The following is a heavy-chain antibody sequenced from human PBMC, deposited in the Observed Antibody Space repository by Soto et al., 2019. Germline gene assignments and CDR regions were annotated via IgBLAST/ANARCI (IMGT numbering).Heavy chain of an antibody. V-gene: IGHV3-23*01. CDR2: ISGSGGST. D-gene: IGHD3-9*01. Sequence: GGSLRLSCAASGFTFSSYAMSWVRQAPGKGLEWVSAISGSGGSTYYADSVKGRFTISRDNSKNTLYLQMNSLRAEDTAVYYGAKEYQGGSSSHFDWLLGGDYWGQGTLVTVSS. J-gene: IGHJ4*02. CDR3: AKEYQGGSSSHFDWLLGGDY. CDR1: GFTFSSYA.